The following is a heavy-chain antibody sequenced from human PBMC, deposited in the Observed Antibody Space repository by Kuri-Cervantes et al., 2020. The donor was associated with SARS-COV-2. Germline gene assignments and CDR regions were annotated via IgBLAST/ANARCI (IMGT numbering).Heavy chain of an antibody. CDR1: GFTFSSYA. CDR3: ARDRDYYDSSGYPYFDY. V-gene: IGHV3-30-3*01. Sequence: GGSLRLSCAASGFTFSSYAMHWVRQAPGKGLEWVTVISYDGSNKYYADSVKGRFTISRDNSKNTLYLQMNSLRAEDTAVYYCARDRDYYDSSGYPYFDYWGQGFLVTVSS. CDR2: ISYDGSNK. J-gene: IGHJ4*02. D-gene: IGHD3-22*01.